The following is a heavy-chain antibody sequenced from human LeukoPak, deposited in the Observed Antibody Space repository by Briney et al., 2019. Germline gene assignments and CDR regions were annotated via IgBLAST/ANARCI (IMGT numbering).Heavy chain of an antibody. D-gene: IGHD2-8*01. CDR3: AHSPISPDCTNGVCFPLRASSFDP. CDR2: IYWNDDK. V-gene: IGHV2-5*01. Sequence: SGPTLVKPTQTLTLTCTFSGFSLSTSGVGVGWIRQPPGKALEWLALIYWNDDKRYSPSLKSRLTITKDTSKNQVVLTMTNMDPVDTATYYCAHSPISPDCTNGVCFPLRASSFDPWGQGTLVTVSS. CDR1: GFSLSTSGVG. J-gene: IGHJ5*02.